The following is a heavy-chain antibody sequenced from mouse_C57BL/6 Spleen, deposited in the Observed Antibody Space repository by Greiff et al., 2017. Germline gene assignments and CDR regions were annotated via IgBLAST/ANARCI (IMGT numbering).Heavy chain of an antibody. Sequence: QVQLQQSGPELVKPGASVKLSCKASGYAFSSSWMNWVKQRPGKGLEWIGRIYPGDGDTNYNGKFKGKATLTADKSSSTAYMQLSSLTSEDSAVYFGAREPNWDGFDDWGQGTTLTVSS. D-gene: IGHD4-1*02. CDR3: AREPNWDGFDD. CDR1: GYAFSSSW. V-gene: IGHV1-82*01. J-gene: IGHJ2*01. CDR2: IYPGDGDT.